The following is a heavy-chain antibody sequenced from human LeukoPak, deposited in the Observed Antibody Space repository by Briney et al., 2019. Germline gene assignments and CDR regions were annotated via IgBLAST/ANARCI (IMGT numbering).Heavy chain of an antibody. V-gene: IGHV1-8*01. CDR1: GYTFTSYD. CDR3: ARGDSYYYDSSSDY. CDR2: MNPNSGNT. J-gene: IGHJ4*02. Sequence: ASVKVSCKASGYTFTSYDINWVRQATGQGLEWMGWMNPNSGNTGYAQKFQGRVTMTRNTSISTAYMELSSLRSEDTAVYYCARGDSYYYDSSSDYWGQGTLVTVSS. D-gene: IGHD3-22*01.